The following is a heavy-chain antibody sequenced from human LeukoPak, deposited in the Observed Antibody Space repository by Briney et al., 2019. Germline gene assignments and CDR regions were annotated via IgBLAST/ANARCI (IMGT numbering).Heavy chain of an antibody. D-gene: IGHD3-22*01. CDR3: AKDGLSYDGSTHVYYFQS. Sequence: GGSLRLSCTASAFSFRMYAMSWVRQAPGKGLESVASIIYDGRHTYYAASVKGRFTISRDNSQNTPYLQMNSLRAEDTALYYCAKDGLSYDGSTHVYYFQSLGQGTLVTVSS. CDR2: IIYDGRHT. CDR1: AFSFRMYA. J-gene: IGHJ4*02. V-gene: IGHV3-23*01.